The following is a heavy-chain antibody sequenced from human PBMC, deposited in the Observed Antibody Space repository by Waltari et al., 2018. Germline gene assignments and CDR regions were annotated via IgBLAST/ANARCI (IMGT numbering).Heavy chain of an antibody. D-gene: IGHD2-15*01. Sequence: QVQLQESGPGLVQPSGTLSLTCTVSGDSISHNFFWSWVRQSPGKGLEWIGQVHQSGRSNYNPSLESRVTVSMDTSKNQFSLRVTSVTAADTAIYYCASDRGRGLYLDSWGQGTLVTVSP. CDR3: ASDRGRGLYLDS. CDR2: VHQSGRS. J-gene: IGHJ4*02. CDR1: GDSISHNFF. V-gene: IGHV4-4*02.